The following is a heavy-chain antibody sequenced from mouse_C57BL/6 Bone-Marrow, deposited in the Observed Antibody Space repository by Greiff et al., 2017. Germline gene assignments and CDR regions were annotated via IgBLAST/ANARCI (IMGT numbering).Heavy chain of an antibody. CDR2: IWSGGST. J-gene: IGHJ3*01. CDR1: GFSLTSYG. Sequence: VQLQESGPGLVQPSQSLSITCTVSGFSLTSYGVHWVRQSPGKGLEWLGVIWSGGSTDYNAAFISRLSISKDNSKSQVFFKMNSLQADDTAIYYCASPWGAYWGQGTLVTVSA. V-gene: IGHV2-2*01. CDR3: ASPWGAY.